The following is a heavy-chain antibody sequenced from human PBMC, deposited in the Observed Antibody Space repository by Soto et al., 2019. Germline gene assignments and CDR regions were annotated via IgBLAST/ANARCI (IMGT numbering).Heavy chain of an antibody. Sequence: GGSLRLSCEASGLTFRRYWMHWVRQVPGKGLVWVSSINSDGTSSTYADSVKGRFTISRDNAKNTVYLQMNSLRAEDMAIYYCQTYELLTGHHLTYAWGQGTMVTVSS. J-gene: IGHJ6*02. CDR2: INSDGTSS. V-gene: IGHV3-74*03. D-gene: IGHD3-9*01. CDR1: GLTFRRYW. CDR3: QTYELLTGHHLTYA.